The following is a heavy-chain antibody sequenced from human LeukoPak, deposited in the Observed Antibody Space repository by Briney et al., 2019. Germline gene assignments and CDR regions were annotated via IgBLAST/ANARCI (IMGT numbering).Heavy chain of an antibody. J-gene: IGHJ4*02. CDR2: MNPNSGNT. CDR1: GYTFTGYY. V-gene: IGHV1-8*02. Sequence: AASVKVSCKASGYTFTGYYMHWVRQATGQGLEWMGWMNPNSGNTGYAQKFQGRVTMTRNTSISTAYMELSSLRSEDTAVYYCARGPYYYDSSGYLRVDPDDYWGQGTLVTVSS. CDR3: ARGPYYYDSSGYLRVDPDDY. D-gene: IGHD3-22*01.